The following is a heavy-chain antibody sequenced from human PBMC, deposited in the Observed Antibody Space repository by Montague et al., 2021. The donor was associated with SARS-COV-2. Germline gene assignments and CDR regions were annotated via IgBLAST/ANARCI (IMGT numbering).Heavy chain of an antibody. J-gene: IGHJ4*01. CDR1: GYSISSSSYN. D-gene: IGHD1-1*01. V-gene: IGHV4-39*01. Sequence: SETLSLTCTVSGYSISSSSYNWAWIRKPPGRGLEWIGSVHYNGRTDYNPSLKSRGTIYGDTSKNQSSLRLSSVTAADTSVYYSTRHVHMTWPEPSPGFDYWGPRTLATVSS. CDR2: VHYNGRT. CDR3: TRHVHMTWPEPSPGFDY.